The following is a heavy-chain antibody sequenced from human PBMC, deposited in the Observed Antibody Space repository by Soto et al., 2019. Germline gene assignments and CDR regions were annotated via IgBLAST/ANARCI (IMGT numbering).Heavy chain of an antibody. CDR3: AKSQPPHVYRDHARDLHYGDH. D-gene: IGHD3-10*01. CDR2: IDPSGGLT. V-gene: IGHV3-23*05. CDR1: GFTFSTYA. Sequence: GGSLRLSCTISGFTFSTYAMTWVRQAPGKGLEWVSTIDPSGGLTFYADSVKGRFTVSRDNSKSSLFLQMSSLRAEDTAVYYCAKSQPPHVYRDHARDLHYGDHWGQGTQVTVSS. J-gene: IGHJ4*02.